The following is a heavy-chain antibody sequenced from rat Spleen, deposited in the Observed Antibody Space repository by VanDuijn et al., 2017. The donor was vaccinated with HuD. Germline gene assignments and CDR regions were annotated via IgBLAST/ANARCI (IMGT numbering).Heavy chain of an antibody. J-gene: IGHJ4*01. V-gene: IGHV2-63*01. Sequence: QVQLKESGPGLVQPSQTLSLTCTVSGFSLTSYNVHWVRQPPGKGLEWMGRMRYNGDTSYNSALKSRLSISRDTSKNQVFLKMNSLQTQDTATYYCARLHYYDGSADVMDAWGQGASVTVSS. CDR2: MRYNGDT. CDR3: ARLHYYDGSADVMDA. D-gene: IGHD1-12*02. CDR1: GFSLTSYN.